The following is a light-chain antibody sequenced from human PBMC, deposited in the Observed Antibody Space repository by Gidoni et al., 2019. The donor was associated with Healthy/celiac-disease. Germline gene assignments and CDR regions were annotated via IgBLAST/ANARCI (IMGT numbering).Light chain of an antibody. V-gene: IGKV3-11*01. CDR2: DAS. J-gene: IGKJ2*01. CDR3: QQRSNWPPYT. CDR1: QSVSSY. Sequence: VLTQSPATLSLSPGERPTLSCRASQSVSSYLAWYQQKPGQAPRLLIYDASNRATGIAARVSGSGSGTDFTLTISSLEPEDFAVYYCQQRSNWPPYTFGQGTKLEIK.